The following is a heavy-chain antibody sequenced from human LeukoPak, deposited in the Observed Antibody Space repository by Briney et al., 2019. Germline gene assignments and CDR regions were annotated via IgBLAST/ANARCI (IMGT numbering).Heavy chain of an antibody. CDR2: IKQDGSEK. D-gene: IGHD4-17*01. J-gene: IGHJ4*02. CDR1: GFTFSSYW. Sequence: PGGSLRLSCAASGFTFSSYWMSWVRQAPGKGLEWVANIKQDGSEKYYVDSVKGRFTISRDNAKNSLYLQMNSLRAEDTAVYYCAREDGDYGEYYFDYWGQGTLVTVSS. CDR3: AREDGDYGEYYFDY. V-gene: IGHV3-7*01.